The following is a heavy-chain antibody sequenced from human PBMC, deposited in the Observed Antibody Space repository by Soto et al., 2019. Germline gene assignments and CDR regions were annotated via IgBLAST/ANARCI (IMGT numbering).Heavy chain of an antibody. D-gene: IGHD3-16*02. CDR3: ARGYQGNYYGMDV. V-gene: IGHV4-31*03. CDR1: GGSISSGGYY. Sequence: SETLSLTCTVSGGSISSGGYYWSWIRQHPGKGLEWIGYIYYSGSTYYNPSLKSRVTISVDTSKNQFSLKLSSVTAADTAVYYCARGYQGNYYGMDVWGEGTTVTVYS. CDR2: IYYSGST. J-gene: IGHJ6*04.